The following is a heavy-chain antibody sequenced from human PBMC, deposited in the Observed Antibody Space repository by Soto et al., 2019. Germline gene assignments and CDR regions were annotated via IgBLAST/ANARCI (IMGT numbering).Heavy chain of an antibody. Sequence: GGSLRLSCAASGFTFSDYYMSWIRQAPGKGLEWVSYISSSDSIYYADSVKGRFTISRDNAKNSVYLQMNSLRAEDTAVYYCARDLGYYDSSGYFDYWGQGTLVTVS. CDR1: GFTFSDYY. V-gene: IGHV3-11*01. J-gene: IGHJ4*02. D-gene: IGHD3-22*01. CDR3: ARDLGYYDSSGYFDY. CDR2: ISSSDSI.